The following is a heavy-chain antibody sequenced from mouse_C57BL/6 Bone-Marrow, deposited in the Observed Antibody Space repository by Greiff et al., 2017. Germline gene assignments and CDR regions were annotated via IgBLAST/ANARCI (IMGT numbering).Heavy chain of an antibody. D-gene: IGHD2-4*01. CDR3: ARLYDYDNEVRFAY. J-gene: IGHJ3*01. V-gene: IGHV2-2*01. CDR2: IWSGGST. CDR1: GFSLTSYG. Sequence: QVQLQQSGPGLVQPSPSLSISCTVSGFSLTSYGVHWVRQSPGKGLEWLGVIWSGGSTDYHAAFISRMSISKDNSKSQVFFKMNSLQADDTAIYYDARLYDYDNEVRFAYWGQGTLVTVSA.